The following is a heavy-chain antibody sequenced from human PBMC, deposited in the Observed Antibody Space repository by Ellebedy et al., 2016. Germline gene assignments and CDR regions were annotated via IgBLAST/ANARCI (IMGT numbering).Heavy chain of an antibody. CDR1: GFTFSNYA. Sequence: GGSLRLSCAASGFTFSNYAMHWVRQAPGKGLEWVAVISSDGNAQYYADSVNGRFTISRDNSKNTLFLQIDSLRAEDTSVYYCARENYYSSGILDALDVWGQGTMVTVSS. D-gene: IGHD3-10*01. J-gene: IGHJ3*01. CDR3: ARENYYSSGILDALDV. V-gene: IGHV3-30*04. CDR2: ISSDGNAQ.